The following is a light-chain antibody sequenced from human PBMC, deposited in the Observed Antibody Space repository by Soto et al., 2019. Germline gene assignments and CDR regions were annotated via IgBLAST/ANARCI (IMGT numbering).Light chain of an antibody. J-gene: IGKJ2*01. V-gene: IGKV1-9*01. CDR2: AAS. CDR3: QQYGRT. Sequence: DVQLTQSPSFLSASVGDRVSITCRASQDISTYLAWYQQKPGKAPKLLIYAASTLQTGVPSRFSGSGSGTEFTLTISGLQPEDFAVYYCQQYGRTFGQGTKLEIK. CDR1: QDISTY.